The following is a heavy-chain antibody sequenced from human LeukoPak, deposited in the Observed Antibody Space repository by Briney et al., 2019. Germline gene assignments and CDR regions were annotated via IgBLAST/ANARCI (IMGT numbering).Heavy chain of an antibody. D-gene: IGHD3-22*01. CDR1: GYTFTSYG. J-gene: IGHJ6*02. V-gene: IGHV1-18*01. CDR3: ARETYYYDSSGYYHALNYYYYGMDV. Sequence: ASVKVSCKASGYTFTSYGISWVRQAPGQGLEWMGWISAYNGNANYAQKLQGRVTMTTDTSTSTAYMELRSLRSDDTAVYYCARETYYYDSSGYYHALNYYYYGMDVWGQGTTVTVSS. CDR2: ISAYNGNA.